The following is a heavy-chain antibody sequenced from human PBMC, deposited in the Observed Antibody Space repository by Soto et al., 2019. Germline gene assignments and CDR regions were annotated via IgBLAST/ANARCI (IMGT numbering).Heavy chain of an antibody. CDR1: GFTFSSSG. D-gene: IGHD6-13*01. J-gene: IGHJ1*01. CDR3: AKDQAAAGTISRYFQN. Sequence: HPGGSLRLSCAASGFTFSSSGMTWVRQAPGKGLEWVSGITGSGDSTYHADSVKGRFTISRDNSKNTLYLQVNSLRVEDTAVYYCAKDQAAAGTISRYFQNWGQGTLVTVSS. V-gene: IGHV3-23*01. CDR2: ITGSGDST.